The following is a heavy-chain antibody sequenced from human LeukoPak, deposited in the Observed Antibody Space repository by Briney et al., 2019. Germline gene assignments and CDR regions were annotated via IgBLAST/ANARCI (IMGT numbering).Heavy chain of an antibody. J-gene: IGHJ4*02. CDR3: ARGWSRYSSGWKYYFDY. CDR2: ISGSNGNT. D-gene: IGHD6-19*01. V-gene: IGHV1-18*01. CDR1: GYTFSRYG. Sequence: ASVKVSCKAFGYTFSRYGVSWVRQAPGQGLEWIGWISGSNGNTNYAQNFQDRLTVTTDSSTSTAYMELRSLRSDDTAVYYCARGWSRYSSGWKYYFDYWGQGTLVTVSS.